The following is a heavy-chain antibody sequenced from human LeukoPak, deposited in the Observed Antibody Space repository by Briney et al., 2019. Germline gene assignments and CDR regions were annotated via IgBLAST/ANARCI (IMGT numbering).Heavy chain of an antibody. Sequence: PGGSLRLSCAASGFTFSSYTMNWVRQAPGKGLEYVSAISSNGGSTYYADSVKGRFTISRDNSKNTLYLQMSILRAEDTAVYYCVKDPYSSSWYFGDYWGQGTLVTVSS. D-gene: IGHD6-13*01. J-gene: IGHJ4*02. CDR1: GFTFSSYT. CDR3: VKDPYSSSWYFGDY. V-gene: IGHV3-64D*06. CDR2: ISSNGGST.